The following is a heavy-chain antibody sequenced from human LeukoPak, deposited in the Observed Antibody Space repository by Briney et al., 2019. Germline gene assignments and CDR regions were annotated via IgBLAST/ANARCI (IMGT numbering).Heavy chain of an antibody. D-gene: IGHD5-12*01. CDR3: ARGGYDLFYYYYYGMDV. V-gene: IGHV1-69*13. Sequence: PVKVSCKASGGTFSSYAISWVRQAPGQGLEWMGGIIPIFGTANYAQKFQGRVTITADESTSTAYMELSSLRSEDTAVYYCARGGYDLFYYYYYGMDVWGKGTTVTVSS. J-gene: IGHJ6*04. CDR2: IIPIFGTA. CDR1: GGTFSSYA.